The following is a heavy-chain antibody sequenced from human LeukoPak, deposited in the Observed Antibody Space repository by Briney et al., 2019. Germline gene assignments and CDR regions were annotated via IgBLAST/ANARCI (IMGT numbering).Heavy chain of an antibody. CDR2: IIPILGIA. J-gene: IGHJ6*02. CDR3: ARGSLLWFGSYYYYGMDV. V-gene: IGHV1-69*04. D-gene: IGHD3-10*01. CDR1: GGTFSSYA. Sequence: SVKVSCRASGGTFSSYAISWVRQAPGQGLEWMGRIIPILGIANYAQKFQGRVTITADKSTSTAYVELSSLRSEDTAVYYCARGSLLWFGSYYYYGMDVWGQGTTVTVSS.